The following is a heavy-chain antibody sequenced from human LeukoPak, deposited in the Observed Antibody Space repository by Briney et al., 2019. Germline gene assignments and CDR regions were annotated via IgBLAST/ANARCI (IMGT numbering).Heavy chain of an antibody. J-gene: IGHJ4*02. V-gene: IGHV4-4*09. D-gene: IGHD3-22*01. Sequence: SETLSLTCTVSGGSISNNYWDWIRQPPGKGLGWIGYIHSSGSTHYSPSLERRITMSVDASKNQFSLKLTSVTAADTAADFCARHHRGGYGGTFFGYWGQGTLVTVSS. CDR2: IHSSGST. CDR1: GGSISNNY. CDR3: ARHHRGGYGGTFFGY.